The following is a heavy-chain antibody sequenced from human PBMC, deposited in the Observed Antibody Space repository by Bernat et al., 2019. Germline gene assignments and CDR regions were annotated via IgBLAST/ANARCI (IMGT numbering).Heavy chain of an antibody. CDR3: ARDRSCGGDGCHPREGFDH. Sequence: EVQLVESGGGLVQPGGSLRLSCAATGFTFSSYAMNWVRQAPGKGLEWLSYISSSDGATTYYADSVEGRFTISRDNAKNSLYLQMNSLRAEDTALYYCARDRSCGGDGCHPREGFDHWGQGTLVTVSS. J-gene: IGHJ4*02. CDR1: GFTFSSYA. CDR2: ISSSDGATT. D-gene: IGHD2-21*01. V-gene: IGHV3-48*03.